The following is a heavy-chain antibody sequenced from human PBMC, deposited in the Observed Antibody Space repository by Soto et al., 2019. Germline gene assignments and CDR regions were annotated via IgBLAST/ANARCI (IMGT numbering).Heavy chain of an antibody. CDR2: IYYSGST. D-gene: IGHD3-3*01. Sequence: SETLSLTCTVSGGSISSGGYYWSWIRQPPGKGLEWIGYIYYSGSTNYNPSLKSRVTISVDTSKNQFSLKLSSVTAADTAVYYCAGSGSHYYYGMDVWGQGTTVTVSS. V-gene: IGHV4-61*08. CDR3: AGSGSHYYYGMDV. CDR1: GGSISSGGYY. J-gene: IGHJ6*02.